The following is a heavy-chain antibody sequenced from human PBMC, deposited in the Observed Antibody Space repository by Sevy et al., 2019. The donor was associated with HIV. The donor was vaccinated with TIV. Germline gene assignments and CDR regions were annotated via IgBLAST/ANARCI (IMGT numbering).Heavy chain of an antibody. J-gene: IGHJ4*02. Sequence: GESLKISCGASGFTFSKYSMSWVRQPPGKGLEWVSTLSFGCGEINYADSVKGRFTISRDNSKSSVYLQMNNLRPEDTAVYYCAREGCTEPHDYWGQGTLVTVSS. V-gene: IGHV3-23*01. CDR1: GFTFSKYS. D-gene: IGHD2-8*02. CDR3: AREGCTEPHDY. CDR2: LSFGCGEI.